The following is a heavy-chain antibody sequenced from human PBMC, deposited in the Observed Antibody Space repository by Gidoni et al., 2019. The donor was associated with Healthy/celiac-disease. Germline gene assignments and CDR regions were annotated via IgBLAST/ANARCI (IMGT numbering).Heavy chain of an antibody. J-gene: IGHJ4*02. V-gene: IGHV3-48*02. Sequence: EVQLVDSGGGLVQPGGSLRLSCAASGFPFSSYSMNWVRQAPGKGLEWVSYISSSSSTIYYADSVKGRFTISRDNAKNSLYLQMNSLRDEDTAVYYCARDPSYDSSGYYYYFDYWGQGTLVTVSS. D-gene: IGHD3-22*01. CDR1: GFPFSSYS. CDR2: ISSSSSTI. CDR3: ARDPSYDSSGYYYYFDY.